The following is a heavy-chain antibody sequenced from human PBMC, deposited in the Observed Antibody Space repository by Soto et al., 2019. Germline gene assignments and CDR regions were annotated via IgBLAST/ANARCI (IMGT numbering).Heavy chain of an antibody. J-gene: IGHJ6*02. Sequence: QVQLVQSGAEVKKPGSSVKVSCKASGDSFNNDGVNWVRQAPRQGLEWVGGIIPHFGPAKYPQKFQGRATITADTPTNTVFMELLSLTSDDTAIYYCARGALLDWHYYFALDVWGQGTSVTVSS. CDR2: IIPHFGPA. CDR1: GDSFNNDG. CDR3: ARGALLDWHYYFALDV. D-gene: IGHD3-9*01. V-gene: IGHV1-69*06.